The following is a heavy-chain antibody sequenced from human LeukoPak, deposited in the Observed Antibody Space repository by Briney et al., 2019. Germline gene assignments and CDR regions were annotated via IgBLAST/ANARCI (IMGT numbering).Heavy chain of an antibody. CDR1: GFTFSSYE. J-gene: IGHJ5*02. D-gene: IGHD2-8*01. V-gene: IGHV3-48*03. CDR2: ISSSGSTI. CDR3: AKDSNGARFDP. Sequence: GGSLRLSCAASGFTFSSYEMNWVRQAPGKGLEWVSYISSSGSTIYYADSVKGRFTISRDKSKNTLYLQMNSLRAEDTAVYYCAKDSNGARFDPWGQGTLVTVSS.